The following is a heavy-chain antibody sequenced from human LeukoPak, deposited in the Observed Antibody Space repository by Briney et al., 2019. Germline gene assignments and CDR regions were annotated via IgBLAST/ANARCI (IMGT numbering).Heavy chain of an antibody. CDR1: GFTFSSYA. D-gene: IGHD3-22*01. CDR2: ISRSSSYI. V-gene: IGHV3-21*01. J-gene: IGHJ3*02. Sequence: GGSLRLSCAASGFTFSSYAMSWVRQAPGKGLEWVSSISRSSSYIYYADSVKGRFTISRDDAKNSLYLQMNSLRAEDTAVYYCARASPLHYYDSSGYPGPHDAFDIWGQGTMVTVSS. CDR3: ARASPLHYYDSSGYPGPHDAFDI.